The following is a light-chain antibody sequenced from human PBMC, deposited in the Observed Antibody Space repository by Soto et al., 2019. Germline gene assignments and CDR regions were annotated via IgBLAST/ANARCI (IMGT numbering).Light chain of an antibody. V-gene: IGKV1-5*01. CDR3: QQYNSYSCT. CDR2: DAY. Sequence: DIQMAQSPSTLSASVGDRVTITCRASQSISSWLAWYQQKPGKAPKLLIYDAYSLESGVPSRFSGSGSGTEFTLTISSLQPDDFATYYCQQYNSYSCTFGQGTKV. J-gene: IGKJ1*01. CDR1: QSISSW.